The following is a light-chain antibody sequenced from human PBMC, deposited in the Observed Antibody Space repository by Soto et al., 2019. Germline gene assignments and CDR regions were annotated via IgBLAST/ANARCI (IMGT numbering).Light chain of an antibody. CDR3: QQYDSLRLS. Sequence: DIQMTQSPSSLSASIGDRVTIVCQASQNIDNYLNWFQQKSGKAPKLLIYDGYTLEPGVPSRFSGSGFGTDFTLTITSLQPEDVATYYCQQYDSLRLSFGGGTKVEI. CDR1: QNIDNY. J-gene: IGKJ4*01. CDR2: DGY. V-gene: IGKV1-33*01.